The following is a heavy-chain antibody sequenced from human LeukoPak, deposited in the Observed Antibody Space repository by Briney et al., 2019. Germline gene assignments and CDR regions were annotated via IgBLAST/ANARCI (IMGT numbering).Heavy chain of an antibody. J-gene: IGHJ4*02. D-gene: IGHD2-2*02. CDR1: GFTFDDYA. Sequence: GGSLRLSCAASGFTFDDYAMHWVRQAPGKGLEWVSGISWNSGSIGYADSVKGRFTISRDNAKNSLYLQMNSLRAEDTALYYCAKGGKYQLLYPFDYWGQGTLVTVSS. V-gene: IGHV3-9*01. CDR3: AKGGKYQLLYPFDY. CDR2: ISWNSGSI.